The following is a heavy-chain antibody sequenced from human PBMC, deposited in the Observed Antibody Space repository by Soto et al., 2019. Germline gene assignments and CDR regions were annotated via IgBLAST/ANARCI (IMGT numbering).Heavy chain of an antibody. J-gene: IGHJ4*02. V-gene: IGHV4-30-4*08. CDR1: GGSISSGGYY. D-gene: IGHD3-22*01. CDR3: ASSGYYYYYFDY. CDR2: ISYSGST. Sequence: SETLSLTCTVSGGSISSGGYYWTWIRQHPGKGLEWIGYISYSGSTYYNPSLKSRVTISVDTSKNQFSLKLSSVTAADTAVYYCASSGYYYYYFDYWGQGTLVTVSS.